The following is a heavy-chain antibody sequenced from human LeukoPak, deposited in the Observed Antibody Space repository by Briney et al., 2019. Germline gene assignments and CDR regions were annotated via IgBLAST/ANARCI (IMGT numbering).Heavy chain of an antibody. CDR2: IYYSGST. CDR1: GGSISINNYY. J-gene: IGHJ4*02. V-gene: IGHV4-39*01. Sequence: SGTLSLTCTVSGGSISINNYYWAWIRQPPGKGLQWIGSIYYSGSTSYNPSLRSPVTISVDTSKNQFSLKLNSVTAADTAVFYCARHRSATAGPYFDSWGQGTLVTVSS. D-gene: IGHD6-13*01. CDR3: ARHRSATAGPYFDS.